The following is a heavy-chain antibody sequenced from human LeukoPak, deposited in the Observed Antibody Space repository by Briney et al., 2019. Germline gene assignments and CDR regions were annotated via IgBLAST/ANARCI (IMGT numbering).Heavy chain of an antibody. CDR2: IYYSGST. CDR3: ARDSSGWSGGYYYYYMDV. D-gene: IGHD6-19*01. CDR1: GGSISSYY. J-gene: IGHJ6*03. Sequence: PSETLSLTCTVSGGSISSYYWSWIRQPPGKGLEWIGYIYYSGSTNYNPSLKSRVTISVDTSKNQFSLKLSSVTAADTAVYYCARDSSGWSGGYYYYYMDVWGKGTTVTVPS. V-gene: IGHV4-59*01.